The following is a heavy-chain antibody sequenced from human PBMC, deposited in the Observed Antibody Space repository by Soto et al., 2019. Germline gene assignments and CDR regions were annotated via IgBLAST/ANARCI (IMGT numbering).Heavy chain of an antibody. CDR3: TTLGPFYDILTGYFH. D-gene: IGHD3-9*01. CDR1: GFTFSNAW. Sequence: GGSLRLSCAASGFTFSNAWMNWVRQAPGKGLEWVGRIKNKTEGGTTDYDAPVKGRFTISRDDSRNKLYLQMNSLKTDDTAVYYCTTLGPFYDILTGYFHWGQGT. CDR2: IKNKTEGGTT. J-gene: IGHJ4*02. V-gene: IGHV3-15*07.